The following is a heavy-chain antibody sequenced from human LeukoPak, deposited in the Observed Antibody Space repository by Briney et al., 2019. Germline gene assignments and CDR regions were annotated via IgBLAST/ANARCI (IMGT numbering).Heavy chain of an antibody. J-gene: IGHJ4*02. V-gene: IGHV1-69*04. CDR3: ALNAGYYDSSGYCFDY. CDR1: GGTFSSYA. Sequence: PRASVKVSCTASGGTFSSYAISWVRQAPGQGLEWMGRIIPILGIANYAQKFQGRVTITADKSTSTAYMELSSLRSEDTAVYYCALNAGYYDSSGYCFDYWGQGTLVTVSS. D-gene: IGHD3-22*01. CDR2: IIPILGIA.